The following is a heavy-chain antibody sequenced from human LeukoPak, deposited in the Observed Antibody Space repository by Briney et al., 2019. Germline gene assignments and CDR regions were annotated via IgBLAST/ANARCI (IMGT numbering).Heavy chain of an antibody. J-gene: IGHJ5*02. CDR2: VSYSGST. CDR3: ARHGPSYYDSSGYFNWFDP. V-gene: IGHV4-39*01. D-gene: IGHD3-22*01. CDR1: GDSMTTNPYY. Sequence: PSETLSLTCTVSGDSMTTNPYYWGWIRQPPGKGLELIGTVSYSGSTYYNPSLWSRVTISVDTSKNQFSLKLSSVTAADTAVYYCARHGPSYYDSSGYFNWFDPWGQGTLVTVSS.